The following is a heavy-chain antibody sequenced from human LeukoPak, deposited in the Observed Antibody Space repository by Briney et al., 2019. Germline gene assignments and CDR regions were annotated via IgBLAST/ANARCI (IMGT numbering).Heavy chain of an antibody. CDR2: ISGSGGST. V-gene: IGHV3-23*01. Sequence: GGSLRLSCAASGFTFSSYAMSWVRQAPGKGLEWVSAISGSGGSTYYADSVKGRFTISRDNSKNTLYLQMNSLRAEDTAVYYCAKGGIVVVVAATRPFYPWGQGTLVTVSS. D-gene: IGHD2-15*01. J-gene: IGHJ5*02. CDR3: AKGGIVVVVAATRPFYP. CDR1: GFTFSSYA.